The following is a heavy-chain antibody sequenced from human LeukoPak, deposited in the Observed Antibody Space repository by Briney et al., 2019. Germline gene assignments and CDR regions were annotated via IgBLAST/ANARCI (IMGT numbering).Heavy chain of an antibody. CDR1: GLIFSGQR. CDR2: IKYDGSEK. J-gene: IGHJ4*02. Sequence: GGSLRLSCTASGLIFSGQRMNWVRQSPGQGLEWVANIKYDGSEKYYVDSVKGRFTISREDAKNSLSLQMDSVRPEDTAVYYCAFNNNFKYWGQGTLVIVSS. CDR3: AFNNNFKY. D-gene: IGHD1/OR15-1a*01. V-gene: IGHV3-7*01.